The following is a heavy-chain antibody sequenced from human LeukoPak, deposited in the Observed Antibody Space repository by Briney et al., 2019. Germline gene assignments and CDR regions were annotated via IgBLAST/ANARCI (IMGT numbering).Heavy chain of an antibody. CDR3: ARDLSSGYYYHL. Sequence: SVKVSCKASGYTFTSYGISWVRQAPGQGLEWMGGIIPIFGTANYAQKFQGRVTITADKSTSTAYMELSSLRSEDTAVYYCARDLSSGYYYHLWGQGTLVTVSS. J-gene: IGHJ5*02. CDR1: GYTFTSYG. CDR2: IIPIFGTA. V-gene: IGHV1-69*06. D-gene: IGHD3-22*01.